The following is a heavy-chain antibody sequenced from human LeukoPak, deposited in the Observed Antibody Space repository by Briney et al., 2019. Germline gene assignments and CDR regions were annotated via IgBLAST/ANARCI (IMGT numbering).Heavy chain of an antibody. Sequence: ASVKVSFKASGYTFTGYYMHWVRQPPGQGLEWMGWINPNSGGTNYAQKFQGVVTMTRDTSISTAYMELSRLRSDDTAVYSCARDRQLWTVSLPDYWGQGTLVTVSS. D-gene: IGHD5-18*01. CDR1: GYTFTGYY. V-gene: IGHV1-2*02. CDR2: INPNSGGT. CDR3: ARDRQLWTVSLPDY. J-gene: IGHJ4*02.